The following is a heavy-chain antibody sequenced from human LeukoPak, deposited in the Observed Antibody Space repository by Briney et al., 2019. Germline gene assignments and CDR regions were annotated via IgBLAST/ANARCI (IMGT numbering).Heavy chain of an antibody. V-gene: IGHV3-33*06. Sequence: GGSLRLSCAASGFTFSSYGMHWVRQAPGRGLEWVAVIWYDGSNKYYADSVKGRFTISRDNSKNTLYLQMNSLRAEDTAVYYCAKDRTVTTHDYYFDYWGQETLVTVSS. CDR2: IWYDGSNK. J-gene: IGHJ4*02. CDR1: GFTFSSYG. CDR3: AKDRTVTTHDYYFDY. D-gene: IGHD4-17*01.